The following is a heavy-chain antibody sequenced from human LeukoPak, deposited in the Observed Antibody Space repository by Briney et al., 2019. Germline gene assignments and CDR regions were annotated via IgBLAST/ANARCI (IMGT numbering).Heavy chain of an antibody. J-gene: IGHJ4*02. CDR1: GGSIRSSHSF. CDR2: IYENGNT. Sequence: PSEALSLTCSVSGGSIRSSHSFWGWIRQPLGKGLEWIATIYENGNTYYSPSLKSRVTISVDTSNNEFSLNLNSVTAADTAMYYCASRLRGLLLGEYHYFDYWGQGTLVTVSS. D-gene: IGHD3-22*01. V-gene: IGHV4-39*07. CDR3: ASRLRGLLLGEYHYFDY.